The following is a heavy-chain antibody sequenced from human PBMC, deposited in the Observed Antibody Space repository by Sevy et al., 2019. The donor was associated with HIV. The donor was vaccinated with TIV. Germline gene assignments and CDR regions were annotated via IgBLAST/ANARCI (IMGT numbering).Heavy chain of an antibody. CDR1: GFTFSSYS. Sequence: GGSLRLSCAASGFTFSSYSMNWVRQAPGKGLEWVSSISSSSSYIYYADSVKGRFTISRNNAKNSLYLQMNSLRAEDKAVYYCARDLLGYYYYYGMDVWGQGTTVTVSS. CDR2: ISSSSSYI. J-gene: IGHJ6*02. CDR3: ARDLLGYYYYYGMDV. D-gene: IGHD1-26*01. V-gene: IGHV3-21*01.